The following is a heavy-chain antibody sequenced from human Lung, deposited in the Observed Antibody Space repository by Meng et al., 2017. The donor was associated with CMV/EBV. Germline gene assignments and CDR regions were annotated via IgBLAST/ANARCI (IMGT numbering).Heavy chain of an antibody. CDR1: GGTFSSYA. CDR2: IIPIFGTA. CDR3: ARGGSSSWSRRYNWFDP. D-gene: IGHD6-13*01. J-gene: IGHJ5*02. Sequence: SXXVSCXASGGTFSSYAISWVRQAPGQGLEWMGGIIPIFGTANYAQKFQGRVTITTDESTSTAYMELSSLRSEDTAVYYCARGGSSSWSRRYNWFDPWGQGXLVTVSS. V-gene: IGHV1-69*05.